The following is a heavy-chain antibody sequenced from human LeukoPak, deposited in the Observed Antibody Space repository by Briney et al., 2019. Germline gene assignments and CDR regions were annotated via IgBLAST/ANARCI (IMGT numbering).Heavy chain of an antibody. V-gene: IGHV3-23*01. CDR1: GFTFSSYA. Sequence: PGGSLRLSCAASGFTFSSYAMSWVRQAPGKGLEWVSAISGSGGSTYYADSVKGRFAISRDNSKNTLFLQMISLRAEDTAVYYCAKGLIGYNTSWYYFDYWGQGTLVTVSS. CDR2: ISGSGGST. D-gene: IGHD6-13*01. J-gene: IGHJ4*02. CDR3: AKGLIGYNTSWYYFDY.